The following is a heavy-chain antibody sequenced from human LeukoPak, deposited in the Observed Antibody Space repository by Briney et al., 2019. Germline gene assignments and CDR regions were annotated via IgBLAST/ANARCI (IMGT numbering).Heavy chain of an antibody. D-gene: IGHD5-12*01. CDR1: GYTFTGYY. CDR2: INPNSGGT. J-gene: IGHJ4*02. CDR3: ARVRSRGPVRSGYDLGY. V-gene: IGHV1-2*02. Sequence: ASVKVSCKASGYTFTGYYMHWVRQAPGQGLEWMGWINPNSGGTNYAQKFQGRVTMTRDTSITTAYMELSRLRSDDTAVYYCARVRSRGPVRSGYDLGYWGQGTLVTVSS.